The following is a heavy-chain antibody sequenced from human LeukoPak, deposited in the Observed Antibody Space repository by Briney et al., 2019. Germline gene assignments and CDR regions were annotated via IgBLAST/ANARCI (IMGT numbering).Heavy chain of an antibody. CDR1: GFTFSSYA. CDR2: ISYDGSNK. D-gene: IGHD3-22*01. V-gene: IGHV3-30-3*01. J-gene: IGHJ3*02. Sequence: GGSLRLSCAASGFTFSSYAMHWVRQAPGKGLEWVAVISYDGSNKYYADSVKGGFTISRDNSKNTLYLQMNSLRAEDTAVYYCARGLMRTRITMIVVVNNAFDIWGQGTMATVSS. CDR3: ARGLMRTRITMIVVVNNAFDI.